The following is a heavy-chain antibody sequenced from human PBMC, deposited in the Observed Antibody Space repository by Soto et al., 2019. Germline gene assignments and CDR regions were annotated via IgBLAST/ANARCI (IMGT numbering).Heavy chain of an antibody. V-gene: IGHV3-72*01. CDR3: AREELRFLEWSTPFDY. D-gene: IGHD3-3*01. J-gene: IGHJ4*02. CDR2: TRNKANSYTT. Sequence: GGSLRLSCAASGFTFSDHYMDWVRQAPGKGLEWVGRTRNKANSYTTEYAASVKGRFTISRDDSKNSLYLQMNSLKTEDTAVYYCAREELRFLEWSTPFDYWGQGTLVTVSS. CDR1: GFTFSDHY.